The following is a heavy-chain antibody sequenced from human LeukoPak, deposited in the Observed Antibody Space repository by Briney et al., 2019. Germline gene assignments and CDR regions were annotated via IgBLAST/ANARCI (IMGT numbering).Heavy chain of an antibody. Sequence: PGTSLRLSCAASGFTFSSFVIHWVRHAPGKGLEWVALISYDGSAGYYADSVRGRFTVSRDNSKTTVYLKMNRLRPEDTAVYHCAKDQSRAVTGTWDFWGQGTLVTVSS. J-gene: IGHJ1*01. CDR2: ISYDGSAG. CDR3: AKDQSRAVTGTWDF. V-gene: IGHV3-30*18. CDR1: GFTFSSFV. D-gene: IGHD6-19*01.